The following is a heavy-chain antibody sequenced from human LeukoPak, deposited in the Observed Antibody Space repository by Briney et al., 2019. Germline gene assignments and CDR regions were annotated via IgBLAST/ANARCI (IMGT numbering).Heavy chain of an antibody. CDR1: GYTFTSYD. CDR2: MNPNSGNT. Sequence: ASVKVSCKASGYTFTSYDINWVRQATGQGLEWMGWMNPNSGNTGYAQKFQGRVTMTRNTSISTAYMELSSLRSEDTAVYYCARGLSSGISWYKGNWFDPWGQGTLVTVSS. CDR3: ARGLSSGISWYKGNWFDP. V-gene: IGHV1-8*01. D-gene: IGHD6-13*01. J-gene: IGHJ5*02.